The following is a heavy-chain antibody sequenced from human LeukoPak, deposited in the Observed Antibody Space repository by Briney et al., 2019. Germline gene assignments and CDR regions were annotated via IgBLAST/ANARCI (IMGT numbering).Heavy chain of an antibody. CDR1: GFTFSSYGM. CDR3: ARRGPVASAY. CDR2: SYHSGST. Sequence: GSLRLSCAASGFTFSSYGMSWVRQPPGKGLEWIGESYHSGSTNYNPSLKSRVTISVDKSKNQFSLKLSSVPAADTAVYYCARRGPVASAYWGQGTLVTVSS. D-gene: IGHD6-19*01. J-gene: IGHJ4*02. V-gene: IGHV4-4*02.